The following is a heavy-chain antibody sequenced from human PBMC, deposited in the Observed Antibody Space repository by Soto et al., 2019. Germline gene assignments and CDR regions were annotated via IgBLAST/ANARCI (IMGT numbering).Heavy chain of an antibody. CDR1: GFSLSASGVA. V-gene: IGHV2-5*02. D-gene: IGHD3-3*01. CDR2: IYWDDDK. J-gene: IGHJ6*02. CDR3: AHSIGVAVMGYHHHAMDV. Sequence: QITLKESGPTVVKPTQTLTLTCTFSGFSLSASGVAVGWIRQPPGKALEWLALIYWDDDKRYSPSLKSRLTISKDTPKTQVVLTMTNMDPGDTATYYCAHSIGVAVMGYHHHAMDVWGQGTTVTVSS.